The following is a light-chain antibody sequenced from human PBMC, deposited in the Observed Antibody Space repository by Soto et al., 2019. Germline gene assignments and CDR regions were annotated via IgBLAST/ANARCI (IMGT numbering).Light chain of an antibody. CDR2: GAS. CDR3: QQYGSAGT. Sequence: EIVLTQSPGTLSLSPGERATISCRASQSVSNNYLAWYQQKPGQAPRLLIYGASNRPTGIPDRFSGSGSGTDFTLTISRLEPEDFAVYYCQQYGSAGTFGQGTKVQIK. J-gene: IGKJ1*01. V-gene: IGKV3-20*01. CDR1: QSVSNNY.